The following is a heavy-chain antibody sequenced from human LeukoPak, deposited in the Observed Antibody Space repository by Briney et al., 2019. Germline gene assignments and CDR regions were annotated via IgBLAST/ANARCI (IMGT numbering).Heavy chain of an antibody. Sequence: SVKVSCKASGGTFSSYAISWVRQAPGQGLEWMGGIIPIFGTANYAQKFQGRVTITADESTSTAYMELSSLRSEDTAVYYCARPQFRYYDSSGYDGSHFGYWGPGTLVTVSS. J-gene: IGHJ4*02. D-gene: IGHD3-22*01. CDR3: ARPQFRYYDSSGYDGSHFGY. CDR2: IIPIFGTA. V-gene: IGHV1-69*01. CDR1: GGTFSSYA.